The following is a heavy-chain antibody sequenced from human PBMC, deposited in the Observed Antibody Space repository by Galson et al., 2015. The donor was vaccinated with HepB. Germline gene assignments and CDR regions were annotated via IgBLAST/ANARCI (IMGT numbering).Heavy chain of an antibody. V-gene: IGHV3-33*01. D-gene: IGHD6-13*01. Sequence: SLRLSCAASGFTFNIYGMHWVRQAPGKGLEWVAVIWSDGINEDYADSVKGRFSISRDNFKNTLYLQMNSLRAEDTALYYCAREGYSLYTSSWLDYWGQGTLVTVSS. CDR2: IWSDGINE. J-gene: IGHJ4*02. CDR3: AREGYSLYTSSWLDY. CDR1: GFTFNIYG.